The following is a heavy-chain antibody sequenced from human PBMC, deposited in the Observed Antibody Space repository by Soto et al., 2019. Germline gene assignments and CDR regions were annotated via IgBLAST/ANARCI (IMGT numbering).Heavy chain of an antibody. D-gene: IGHD3-22*01. J-gene: IGHJ3*02. Sequence: SETLSLTCTVSGGTISIYYWSLMRQPPGKGLEWIGYIYYSGSTNYNPSLKSRVTISVDTSKNQFSLKLSSVTAADTAVYYCARDGGYYDSRRPNHQFDIWGSGTMVNVSS. CDR3: ARDGGYYDSRRPNHQFDI. V-gene: IGHV4-59*01. CDR2: IYYSGST. CDR1: GGTISIYY.